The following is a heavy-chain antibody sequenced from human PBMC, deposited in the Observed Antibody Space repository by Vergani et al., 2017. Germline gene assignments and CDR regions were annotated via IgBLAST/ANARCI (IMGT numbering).Heavy chain of an antibody. CDR2: IYYSGST. CDR3: AGDLWNCSGGSCYSGWFDP. CDR1: GGSVSSGSYY. V-gene: IGHV4-61*01. J-gene: IGHJ5*02. Sequence: QVQLQESGPGLVKPSETLSLTCTVSGGSVSSGSYYWSWIRQPPGKGLEWIGYIYYSGSTNYNPSLKSRVTISVDTSKNQFSLKLSSVTAADTAVYYCAGDLWNCSGGSCYSGWFDPWGQGTLVTVSS. D-gene: IGHD2-15*01.